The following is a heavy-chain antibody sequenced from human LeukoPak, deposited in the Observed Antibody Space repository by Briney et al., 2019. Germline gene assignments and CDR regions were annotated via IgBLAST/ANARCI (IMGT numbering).Heavy chain of an antibody. J-gene: IGHJ4*02. Sequence: GGSLRLSCAAPGLTVRSNYMSWVRQAPGWGLEWVSSIYSDGSTYFADSVKGRFTISRDHSKNMLYLQMDSLRVEDTAVYYCAGRAEQGRGFEYWGQGTLVIVSS. CDR1: GLTVRSNY. D-gene: IGHD1/OR15-1a*01. CDR2: IYSDGST. V-gene: IGHV3-66*01. CDR3: AGRAEQGRGFEY.